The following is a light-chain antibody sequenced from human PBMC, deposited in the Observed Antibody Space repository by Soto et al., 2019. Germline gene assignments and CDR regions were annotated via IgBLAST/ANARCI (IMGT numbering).Light chain of an antibody. J-gene: IGLJ7*01. CDR2: IND. V-gene: IGLV2-14*02. CDR1: SSDVGSYNL. Sequence: QSALTQPASVSGSPGQSITLSCTGSSSDVGSYNLVSWYQQNPGKAPKLLIYINDQRPSGVPGRFSASTSGTSASLAISGLESDDEADYYCATWDDDLNAAVFGGGTQLTVL. CDR3: ATWDDDLNAAV.